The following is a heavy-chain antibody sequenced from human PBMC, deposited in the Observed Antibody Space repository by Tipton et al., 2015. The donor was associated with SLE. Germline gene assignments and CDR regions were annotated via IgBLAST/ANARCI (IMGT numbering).Heavy chain of an antibody. CDR3: ARRFLEWFGYGRDV. CDR1: GASFSGYY. Sequence: LRLSCAVYGASFSGYYWSWIRQPPGKGLEWIGEINHSGSTNYNPSLKSRVTISVDTSKNQFSLKLSSVTAADTAVYYCARRFLEWFGYGRDVWGQGTTVTVSS. D-gene: IGHD3-3*01. V-gene: IGHV4-34*01. CDR2: INHSGST. J-gene: IGHJ6*02.